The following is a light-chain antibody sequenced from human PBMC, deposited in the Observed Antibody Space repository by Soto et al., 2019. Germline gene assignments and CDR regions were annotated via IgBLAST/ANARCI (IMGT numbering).Light chain of an antibody. CDR1: SSDVGDYNY. V-gene: IGLV2-11*01. CDR3: CSYAGSYTFV. CDR2: DVT. Sequence: QSALTQPRSVSGSPGQSVTISCTGTSSDVGDYNYVSWYQQLPGKAPKLVIYDVTKRPSGVPDRFSGSKSGNTASLTISGLQAEDEVDYYCCSYAGSYTFVFGTGTKLTVL. J-gene: IGLJ1*01.